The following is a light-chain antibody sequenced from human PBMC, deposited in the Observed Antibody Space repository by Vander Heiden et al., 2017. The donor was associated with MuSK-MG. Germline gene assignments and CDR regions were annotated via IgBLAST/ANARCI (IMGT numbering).Light chain of an antibody. CDR3: QQYNTYSGT. Sequence: IQMMQPPSTLFSAVVDRVTITCRASNSISSWLAWYRQKPGKAPNLLIYKASSLESGVPSRFSGSGSGTEFTLTISSLQPDDFATYYCQQYNTYSGTFGQGTKVEIK. J-gene: IGKJ1*01. CDR1: NSISSW. V-gene: IGKV1-5*01. CDR2: KAS.